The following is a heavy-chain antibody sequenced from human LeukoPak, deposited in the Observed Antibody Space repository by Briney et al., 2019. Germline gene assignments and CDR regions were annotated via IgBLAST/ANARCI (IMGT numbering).Heavy chain of an antibody. D-gene: IGHD1-14*01. CDR2: INHSGST. V-gene: IGHV4-34*01. J-gene: IGHJ5*02. CDR1: GGSFSGYY. CDR3: ARGTRTFDP. Sequence: SETLSLTCAVYGGSFSGYYWSWIRQPPGKGLEWIGDINHSGSTNYYPSLKSRVTISVDTSKNQFSLKLSSVTAADTAVYYCARGTRTFDPWGQGTLVTVSS.